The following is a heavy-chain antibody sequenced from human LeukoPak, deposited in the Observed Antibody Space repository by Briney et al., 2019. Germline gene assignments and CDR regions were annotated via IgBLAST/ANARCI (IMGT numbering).Heavy chain of an antibody. Sequence: SETLSLTCTVSGGSISSSSYYWGWIRQPPGKGLEWIGYIYYSGSTKYNPSLKSRVTISVDTSKNQFSLKLSSVTAADTAVYYCARGEVVFDYWGQGTLVTVSS. CDR3: ARGEVVFDY. CDR1: GGSISSSSYY. D-gene: IGHD2-15*01. J-gene: IGHJ4*02. CDR2: IYYSGST. V-gene: IGHV4-61*05.